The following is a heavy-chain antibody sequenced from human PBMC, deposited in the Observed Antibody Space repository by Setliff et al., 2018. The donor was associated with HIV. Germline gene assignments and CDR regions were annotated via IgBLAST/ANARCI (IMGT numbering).Heavy chain of an antibody. CDR3: YYCAKDKTSTWYGGIDF. J-gene: IGHJ4*02. D-gene: IGHD6-13*01. Sequence: ASVKVSCKASGYIFTDYYMHWVRQAPGQGLEWMGWINPNSGDKNYAQKFQGRVTMTRDTSITTAYMELKWLRSDDTADTAVYYCAKDKTSTWYGGIDFWGQGTLVTVSS. CDR2: INPNSGDK. V-gene: IGHV1-2*02. CDR1: GYIFTDYY.